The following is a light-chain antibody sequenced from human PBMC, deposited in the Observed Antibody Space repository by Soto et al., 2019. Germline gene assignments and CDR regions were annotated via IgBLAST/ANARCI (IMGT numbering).Light chain of an antibody. CDR3: SSYAGSNNLV. V-gene: IGLV2-8*01. CDR2: EVS. Sequence: QSVLSQPPSASGSPGQSVTISCTVTSSDIGGYDYVSWYQQHPGKAPKLIIYEVSKRPSGVPDRFSGSKSGNTASLTVSGLQAEDEADYYCSSYAGSNNLVFAGGTKVTLL. J-gene: IGLJ3*02. CDR1: SSDIGGYDY.